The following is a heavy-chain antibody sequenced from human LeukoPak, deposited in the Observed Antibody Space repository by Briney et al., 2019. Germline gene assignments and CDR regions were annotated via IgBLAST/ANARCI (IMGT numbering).Heavy chain of an antibody. V-gene: IGHV3-7*01. D-gene: IGHD1-26*01. CDR2: IHQDGRAE. J-gene: IGHJ6*02. CDR3: ARSVGASNNYFYYGMDV. Sequence: GGSLRLSCEASGFIFSDFYMTWVRQAPGTGLEWVATIHQDGRAEYYVDSVKGRFTMSRDNAKNSVYLQMDSLRAEETALYYCARSVGASNNYFYYGMDVWGQGTTVTVSS. CDR1: GFIFSDFY.